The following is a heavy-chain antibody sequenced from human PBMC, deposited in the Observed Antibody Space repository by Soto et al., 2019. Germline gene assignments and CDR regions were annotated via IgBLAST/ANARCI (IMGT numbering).Heavy chain of an antibody. D-gene: IGHD6-13*01. Sequence: ASVKVSCKASGYTFTGYYMHWVRQAPGQGLEWMGWINPNSGGTNYAQKLQGRVTMTRDTSISTAYMELSRLRSDDTAVYYCAREGGHSRSWYNSGDSWGQGTLVTVSS. CDR1: GYTFTGYY. CDR2: INPNSGGT. J-gene: IGHJ1*01. V-gene: IGHV1-2*02. CDR3: AREGGHSRSWYNSGDS.